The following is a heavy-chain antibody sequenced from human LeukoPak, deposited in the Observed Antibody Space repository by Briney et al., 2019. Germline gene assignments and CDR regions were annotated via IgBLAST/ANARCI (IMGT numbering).Heavy chain of an antibody. D-gene: IGHD3-3*01. CDR3: ARENSIFGADY. CDR2: IYHSGST. CDR1: GYSISSGYY. V-gene: IGHV4-38-2*02. J-gene: IGHJ4*02. Sequence: SETLSLTCTGSGYSISSGYYWGWIRQPPGKGLEWIGSIYHSGSTYYNPSLKSRVTISADTSKNQFSLKLSSVTAADTAVYYCARENSIFGADYWGQGTLVTVSS.